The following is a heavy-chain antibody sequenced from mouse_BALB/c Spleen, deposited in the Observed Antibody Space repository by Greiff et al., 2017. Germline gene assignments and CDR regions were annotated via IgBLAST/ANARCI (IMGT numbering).Heavy chain of an antibody. D-gene: IGHD1-2*01. CDR2: ISSGGSYT. CDR1: GFTFSSYA. Sequence: EVKLEESGGGLVKPGGSLKLSCAASGFTFSSYAMSWVRQTPEKRLEWVATISSGGSYTYYPDSVKGRFTISRDNAKNTLYLQMSSLRSEDTAMYYCARQGTTATSYYFDYWGQGTTLTVSS. J-gene: IGHJ2*01. CDR3: ARQGTTATSYYFDY. V-gene: IGHV5-9-3*01.